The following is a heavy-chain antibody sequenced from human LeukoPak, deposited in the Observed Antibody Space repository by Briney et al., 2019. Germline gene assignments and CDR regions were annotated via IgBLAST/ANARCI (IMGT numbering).Heavy chain of an antibody. J-gene: IGHJ4*02. Sequence: GGSLRLSCAASGFTFSSYAITWVRQAPGMGLEWVSAISGSGGGTYYADSVKGRFTISRDNAKNLLYLQMNSLRAEDTAVYYCARYSDTGYSSSWYSTPFDYWGQGTLVTVSS. CDR3: ARYSDTGYSSSWYSTPFDY. V-gene: IGHV3-23*01. D-gene: IGHD6-13*01. CDR2: ISGSGGGT. CDR1: GFTFSSYA.